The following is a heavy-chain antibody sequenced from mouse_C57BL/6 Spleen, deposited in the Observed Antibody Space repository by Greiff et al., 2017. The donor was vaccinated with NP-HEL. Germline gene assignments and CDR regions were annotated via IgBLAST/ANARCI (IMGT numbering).Heavy chain of an antibody. J-gene: IGHJ2*01. CDR2: IDPSDSET. CDR3: ARGPDYGNYHFDY. D-gene: IGHD2-1*01. V-gene: IGHV1-52*01. CDR1: GYTFTSYW. Sequence: VQLQQPGAELVRPGSSVKLSCKASGYTFTSYWMHWVKQRPIQGLEWIGNIDPSDSETHYNQKFKDKATLTVDKSSSTAYMQLSSLTSEDSAVYYCARGPDYGNYHFDYWGQGTTLTVSS.